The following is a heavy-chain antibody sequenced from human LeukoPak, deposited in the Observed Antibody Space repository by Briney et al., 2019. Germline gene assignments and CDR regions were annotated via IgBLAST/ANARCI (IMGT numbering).Heavy chain of an antibody. V-gene: IGHV3-7*04. J-gene: IGHJ2*01. CDR1: GFTFSSYL. CDR3: ARVHWYFDF. CDR2: IKEDGSQK. Sequence: GGSLRLSCAASGFTFSSYLMSWVRQAPGKGLEWVAHIKEDGSQKDYVDSVKGRFTISRDNAKNSLYLQMNSLRAEDTAVYYCARVHWYFDFWGRGTLVTVSS.